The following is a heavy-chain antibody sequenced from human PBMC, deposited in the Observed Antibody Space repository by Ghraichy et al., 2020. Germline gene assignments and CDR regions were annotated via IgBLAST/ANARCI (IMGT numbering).Heavy chain of an antibody. D-gene: IGHD3-3*01. CDR1: GFTFSSYA. CDR2: ISGSGGST. Sequence: GSLRLSCAASGFTFSSYAMSWVRQAPGKGLEWVSAISGSGGSTYYADSVKGRFTISRDNSKNTLYLHMNSLRAEDTAVYYCAKDRGDFWSGISFDYWGQGTLVTVSS. V-gene: IGHV3-23*01. CDR3: AKDRGDFWSGISFDY. J-gene: IGHJ4*02.